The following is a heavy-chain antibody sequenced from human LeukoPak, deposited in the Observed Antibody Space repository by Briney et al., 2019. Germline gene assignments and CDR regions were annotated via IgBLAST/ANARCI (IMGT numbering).Heavy chain of an antibody. Sequence: ASVKVSCKASGYTFTGYYMHWVRQAPGQGLEWMGWINPNSGGTNYAQKFQGRATMTRDTSISTAYMELSRLRSDDTAVYYCARDQGKDYYYYYYYMDVWGKGTTVTVSS. V-gene: IGHV1-2*02. CDR1: GYTFTGYY. J-gene: IGHJ6*03. CDR2: INPNSGGT. D-gene: IGHD3-16*01. CDR3: ARDQGKDYYYYYYYMDV.